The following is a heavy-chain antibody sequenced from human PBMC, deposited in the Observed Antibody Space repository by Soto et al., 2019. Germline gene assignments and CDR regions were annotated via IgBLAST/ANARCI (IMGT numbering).Heavy chain of an antibody. Sequence: ASVKVSCKASGYTFTSYAMHWVRQAPGQRLEWMGWINAGNGNTKYSQKFQGRVTITRDTSASTAYMELRSLRSDDTAVYYCARDVLRYFDWPFDYWGQGTLVTVSS. CDR3: ARDVLRYFDWPFDY. CDR2: INAGNGNT. J-gene: IGHJ4*02. CDR1: GYTFTSYA. D-gene: IGHD3-9*01. V-gene: IGHV1-3*01.